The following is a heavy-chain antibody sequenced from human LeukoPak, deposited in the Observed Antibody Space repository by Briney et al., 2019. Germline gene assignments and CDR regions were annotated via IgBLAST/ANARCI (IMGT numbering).Heavy chain of an antibody. J-gene: IGHJ4*02. CDR2: IYSSGST. CDR3: ARGNHGYGESYYFGT. CDR1: GGSISTYY. V-gene: IGHV4-59*01. Sequence: SETLSLTCTVSGGSISTYYWSWIRQSPGKGLEWIGYIYSSGSTNYNPSLKSRVTISVDTSKNQFSLKLGSVTAADTAVYYCARGNHGYGESYYFGTWGQGTLVTVSS. D-gene: IGHD4-17*01.